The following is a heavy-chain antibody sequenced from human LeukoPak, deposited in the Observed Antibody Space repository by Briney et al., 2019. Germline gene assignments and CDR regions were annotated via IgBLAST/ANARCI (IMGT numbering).Heavy chain of an antibody. CDR1: GGTFSSYA. V-gene: IGHV1-69*13. CDR2: IIPIFGTA. CDR3: ATGPDSGSSGWFAFDY. J-gene: IGHJ4*02. D-gene: IGHD6-19*01. Sequence: VKVSCKASGGTFSSYAISWVRQAPGQGLEWMGGIIPIFGTANYAQKFQGRVTITADGSTSTAYMELSSLRSEDTAVYYCATGPDSGSSGWFAFDYWGQGTLVTVSS.